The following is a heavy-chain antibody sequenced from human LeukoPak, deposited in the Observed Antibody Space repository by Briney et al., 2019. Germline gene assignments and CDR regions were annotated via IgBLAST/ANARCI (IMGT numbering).Heavy chain of an antibody. V-gene: IGHV4-59*01. D-gene: IGHD3-10*01. J-gene: IGHJ6*02. CDR3: AREHTYYFGSQTSTLDV. CDR1: GGSISSYY. Sequence: SETLSLTCTVSGGSISSYYWSWIRQPPGKGLEWIGYIYYSGSTNYNPSLKSRVTISVDTSKNQFSLKLSSVTAADTAVYYCAREHTYYFGSQTSTLDVWGQGTAVTVSS. CDR2: IYYSGST.